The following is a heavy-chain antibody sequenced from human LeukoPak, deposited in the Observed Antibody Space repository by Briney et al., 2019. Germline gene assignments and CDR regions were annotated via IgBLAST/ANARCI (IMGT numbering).Heavy chain of an antibody. V-gene: IGHV3-23*01. Sequence: GGSLRLSCAASGFTFTTYWMGWVRQAPGKGLEWVSAISGSGGSTYYADSVKGRFTISRDNSKNTLYLQMNSLRAEDTAVYYCAKYSSRGYCSSTSCHFDYWGQGTLVTVSS. CDR1: GFTFTTYW. J-gene: IGHJ4*02. D-gene: IGHD2-2*01. CDR2: ISGSGGST. CDR3: AKYSSRGYCSSTSCHFDY.